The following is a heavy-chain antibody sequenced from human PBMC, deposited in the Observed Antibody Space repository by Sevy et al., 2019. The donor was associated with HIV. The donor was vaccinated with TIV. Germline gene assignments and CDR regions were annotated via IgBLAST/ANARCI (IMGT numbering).Heavy chain of an antibody. J-gene: IGHJ4*02. D-gene: IGHD3-22*01. CDR2: ISYDGSNK. Sequence: GGSLRLSCAASGFTFSSYAMHWVRQAPGKGLEWVAVISYDGSNKYYADSVKGRFTISRDKSKNTLYLQMNSLRAEDTAVYDCARDNIDSDYDRSGDDYWGQGTLVTVSS. CDR1: GFTFSSYA. V-gene: IGHV3-30-3*01. CDR3: ARDNIDSDYDRSGDDY.